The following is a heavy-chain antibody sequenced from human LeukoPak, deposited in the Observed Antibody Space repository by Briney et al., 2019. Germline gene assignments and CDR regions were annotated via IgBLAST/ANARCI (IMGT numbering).Heavy chain of an antibody. CDR3: ARDGGTYSTDS. V-gene: IGHV1-46*01. CDR2: INPSDGSA. D-gene: IGHD1-26*01. J-gene: IGHJ4*02. Sequence: ASVKVSCKASGYTFTSYKMHWVRQAPGQGLEWMGIINPSDGSARYTQTFQGRVSLTRDTSTSTVYMELSGLRSEDTAVYYCARDGGTYSTDSWGQGTLVTVSS. CDR1: GYTFTSYK.